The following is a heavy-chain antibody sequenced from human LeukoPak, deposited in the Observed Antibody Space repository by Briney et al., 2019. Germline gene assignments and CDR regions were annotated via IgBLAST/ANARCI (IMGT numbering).Heavy chain of an antibody. CDR3: AKDLGYFDY. CDR1: GFTFSSYG. D-gene: IGHD3-3*01. J-gene: IGHJ4*02. CDR2: IRYDGSNK. Sequence: GGSLRLSCAASGFTFSSYGMYWVRQAPGKGLEWVAFIRYDGSNKYYADSVKGRFTISRDNSKNTLYLQMNSLRAEDTAVYYCAKDLGYFDYWGQGTLVTVSS. V-gene: IGHV3-30*02.